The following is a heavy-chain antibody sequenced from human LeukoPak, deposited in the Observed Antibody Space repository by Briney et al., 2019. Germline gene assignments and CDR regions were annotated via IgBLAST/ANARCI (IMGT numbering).Heavy chain of an antibody. V-gene: IGHV3-23*01. Sequence: GSLRLSCAASGFTFTSYAMNWVRQAPGKGLEWVSGISGTGGSTYYADSVKGRFTISRDNSKNTLYLQMNSLRAEDTAVYYCARPKDIVVVVAAVDYWGQGALVTVSS. CDR3: ARPKDIVVVVAAVDY. J-gene: IGHJ4*02. CDR2: ISGTGGST. D-gene: IGHD2-15*01. CDR1: GFTFTSYA.